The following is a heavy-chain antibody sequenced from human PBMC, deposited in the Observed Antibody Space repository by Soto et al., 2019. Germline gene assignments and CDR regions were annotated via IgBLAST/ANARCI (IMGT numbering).Heavy chain of an antibody. Sequence: QVQLQESCPGLVKPSQTLSLTCTVSGGSISSGGYYWSWIRQHPGKGLEWIGYIYYSGSTYYNPSLKSRVTIAVYTSKNQFSLKRSSVTAADTAVYYCARELRFGEDYYGMDVWGQGTTVTVSS. V-gene: IGHV4-31*03. CDR1: GGSISSGGYY. J-gene: IGHJ6*02. CDR3: ARELRFGEDYYGMDV. CDR2: IYYSGST. D-gene: IGHD3-10*01.